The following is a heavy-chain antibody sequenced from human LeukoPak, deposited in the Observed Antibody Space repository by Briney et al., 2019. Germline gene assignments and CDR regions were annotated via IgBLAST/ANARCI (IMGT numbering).Heavy chain of an antibody. CDR2: IYYSGST. CDR1: GGSISSSSYY. CDR3: ARLSYYYDRGRFDY. D-gene: IGHD3-22*01. J-gene: IGHJ4*02. V-gene: IGHV4-39*01. Sequence: SETLSLTCTVSGGSISSSSYYWGWIRQPPGKGLEWIGSIYYSGSTYYNPSLKSRVTISVDTSKNQFSLKLSSVTAADAAVYYCARLSYYYDRGRFDYWGQGTLVTVSS.